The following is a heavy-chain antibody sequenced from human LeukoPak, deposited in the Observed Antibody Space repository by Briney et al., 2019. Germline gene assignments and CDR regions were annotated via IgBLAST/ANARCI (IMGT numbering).Heavy chain of an antibody. CDR2: IYSGGST. Sequence: GGSLRLSYAASGFTVSSNCMSWVRQAPGKGLEWVSVIYSGGSTYYADSVKGRFAISRDNSKNTLYLQMNSLRAEDTAVYYCAREKTGAGLDYWGQGTLVTVSS. V-gene: IGHV3-66*02. J-gene: IGHJ4*02. CDR1: GFTVSSNC. CDR3: AREKTGAGLDY.